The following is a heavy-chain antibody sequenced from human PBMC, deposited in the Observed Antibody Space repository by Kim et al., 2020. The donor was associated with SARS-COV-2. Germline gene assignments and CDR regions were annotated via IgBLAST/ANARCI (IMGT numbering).Heavy chain of an antibody. Sequence: GGSLRLSCAASGFTFSSYSMNWVRQAPGKGLEWVSSISSSSSYIYYADSVKGRFTISRDNAKNSLYLQMNSLRAEDTAVYYCARDLATSPTVTTDPWGQGTLVTVSS. CDR1: GFTFSSYS. D-gene: IGHD4-17*01. CDR2: ISSSSSYI. J-gene: IGHJ5*02. CDR3: ARDLATSPTVTTDP. V-gene: IGHV3-21*01.